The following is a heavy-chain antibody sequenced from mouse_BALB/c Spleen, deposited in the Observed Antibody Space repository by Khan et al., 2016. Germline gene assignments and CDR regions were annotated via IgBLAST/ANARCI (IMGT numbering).Heavy chain of an antibody. D-gene: IGHD1-1*01. Sequence: VQLQQSGPSLVKPSQTLSLTCSVTGDSISSGNWNWIRKFPGNKLEYMGYISYSGSTYHNPSLKSRISITRDTSKNQYYLQLNSVTTEDTATYYCGRYDGSTYVRAMDYWGHGTSVTVSS. V-gene: IGHV3-8*02. CDR2: ISYSGST. CDR1: GDSISSGN. CDR3: GRYDGSTYVRAMDY. J-gene: IGHJ4*01.